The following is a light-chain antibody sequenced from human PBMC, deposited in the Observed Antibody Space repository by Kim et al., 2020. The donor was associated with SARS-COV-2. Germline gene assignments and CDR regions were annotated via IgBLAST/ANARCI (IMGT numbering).Light chain of an antibody. V-gene: IGLV1-44*01. CDR2: TNN. J-gene: IGLJ1*01. CDR3: AAWDDSLNGHV. Sequence: GHRVTISCSGSSSNIGSNNVNWYQQLPGTAPELLIYTNNQRPSGVPDRFSGSKSGTSASLAISGLQSEDEADYYCAAWDDSLNGHVFGTGTKVTVL. CDR1: SSNIGSNN.